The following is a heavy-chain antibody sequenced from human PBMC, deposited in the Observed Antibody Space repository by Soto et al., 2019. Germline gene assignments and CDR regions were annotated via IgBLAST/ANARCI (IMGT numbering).Heavy chain of an antibody. D-gene: IGHD6-19*01. CDR2: MNPNSGNT. Sequence: VQLVQSGAEVKKSGASVRISCKASGYTFNRHDINWVRQATGQGPEWIGWMNPNSGNTGYAQKFQGRVTMTRDSSITTAYMDLSSLTSEDTAIYYCAREGLYGSSQDNTFGIWGQGTMVTVSS. V-gene: IGHV1-8*01. J-gene: IGHJ3*02. CDR3: AREGLYGSSQDNTFGI. CDR1: GYTFNRHD.